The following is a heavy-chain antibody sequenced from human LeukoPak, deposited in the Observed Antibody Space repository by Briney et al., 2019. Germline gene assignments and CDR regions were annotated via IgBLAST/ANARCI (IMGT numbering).Heavy chain of an antibody. D-gene: IGHD2-21*02. V-gene: IGHV3-23*01. Sequence: PGGSLRLSCAASGFTFKNYAMNWVRQTPGKGLEWVSSISENGANPHYADSVKGRFTISRDNSKNTLYLQMNSLRAEDTAVYYCAKKSVAAIPPIYWGQGTLVTVSS. CDR3: AKKSVAAIPPIY. J-gene: IGHJ4*02. CDR1: GFTFKNYA. CDR2: ISENGANP.